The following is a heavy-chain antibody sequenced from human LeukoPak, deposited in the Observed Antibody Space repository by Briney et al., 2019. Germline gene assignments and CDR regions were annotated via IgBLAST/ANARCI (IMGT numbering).Heavy chain of an antibody. J-gene: IGHJ4*02. CDR2: ISGSGGHT. D-gene: IGHD1/OR15-1a*01. CDR1: GFTFSTYP. Sequence: GGSLRLSCAASGFTFSTYPMSWFRQGPGKGLEWVSAISGSGGHTYYADAVKGRFTISRDNSKNTLYLQMNSLRAEDTAIYYCAKHFGNNQDGRYFASWVQGTLVTVSS. CDR3: AKHFGNNQDGRYFAS. V-gene: IGHV3-23*01.